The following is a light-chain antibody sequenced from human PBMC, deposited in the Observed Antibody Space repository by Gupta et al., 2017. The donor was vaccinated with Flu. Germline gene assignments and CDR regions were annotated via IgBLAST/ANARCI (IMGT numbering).Light chain of an antibody. J-gene: IGKJ1*01. Sequence: IQLTESAPSLSPSVGDRVTINCLESQSVSTYLNWYQEKPGKAPNLLIYAASTWRSGVPSRFSGSGSGTEFTLTISSLQPEDLATYYCQQSNSIPSTFGQGTKVEIK. CDR1: QSVSTY. CDR3: QQSNSIPST. V-gene: IGKV1-39*01. CDR2: AAS.